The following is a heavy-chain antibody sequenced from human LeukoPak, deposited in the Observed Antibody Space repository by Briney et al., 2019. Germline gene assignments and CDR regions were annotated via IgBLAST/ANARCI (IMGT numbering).Heavy chain of an antibody. V-gene: IGHV1-2*02. D-gene: IGHD2-21*01. CDR3: ARADRLHGGPYLIGP. Sequence: GASVTVSCKASGYTFTNYYIHWVRQAPGQGLEWMGWINPNSGGTSSAQKFQGRVTMTRDTSITTVYMEVRWLTSDDTAVYYCARADRLHGGPYLIGPWGQGTLVTVSS. CDR1: GYTFTNYY. J-gene: IGHJ5*02. CDR2: INPNSGGT.